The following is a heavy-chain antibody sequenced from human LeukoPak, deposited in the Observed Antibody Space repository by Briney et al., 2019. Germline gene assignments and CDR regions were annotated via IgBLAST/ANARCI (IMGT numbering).Heavy chain of an antibody. CDR1: GFTFSSYA. V-gene: IGHV3-23*01. J-gene: IGHJ4*02. CDR2: IRGSGGST. D-gene: IGHD5-12*01. Sequence: PGASLRLSCAASGFTFSSYAMSWVRRAPGKGLEWVSAIRGSGGSTYYADSVKGRFTISRDNSKNTLYLQMNSLRAEDTAVYYCAKAGRYSGYDFDYWGQGTLVTVSS. CDR3: AKAGRYSGYDFDY.